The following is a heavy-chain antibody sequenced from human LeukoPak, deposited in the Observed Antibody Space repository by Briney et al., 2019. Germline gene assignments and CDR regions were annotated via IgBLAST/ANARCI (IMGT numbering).Heavy chain of an antibody. Sequence: SETLSLTCTVSGGSISGSSYYWGWIRQPPGKGLEWIGSIYYSGSTYYNPSLKSRVTISVDTSKNQFSLKLSSVTAADTAVYYCVRRFGAPNAFDIWGQGTMVTVSS. CDR3: VRRFGAPNAFDI. V-gene: IGHV4-39*01. CDR2: IYYSGST. J-gene: IGHJ3*02. CDR1: GGSISGSSYY. D-gene: IGHD3-10*01.